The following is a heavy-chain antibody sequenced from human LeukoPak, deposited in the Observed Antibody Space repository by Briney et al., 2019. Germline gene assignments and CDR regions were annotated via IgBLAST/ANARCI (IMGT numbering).Heavy chain of an antibody. CDR2: INHSGST. J-gene: IGHJ4*02. D-gene: IGHD3-10*01. Sequence: SETLSLTCAVYGGSFCGYYWSWLRQPPGKGLEWIGEINHSGSTNYNPSLKSRVTISVDTSKNQFSLQLSSVTAAATAVYYCARGLYGSGSYYGYWGQGTLVTVSS. CDR3: ARGLYGSGSYYGY. CDR1: GGSFCGYY. V-gene: IGHV4-34*01.